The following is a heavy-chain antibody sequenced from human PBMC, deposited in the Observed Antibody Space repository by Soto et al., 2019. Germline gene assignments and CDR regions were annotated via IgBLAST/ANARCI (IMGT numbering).Heavy chain of an antibody. CDR3: TTDSYITSIIVRFDY. J-gene: IGHJ4*01. Sequence: EVHLVESGGGLVKPGGSLRLSCAASGFTFSNAWINWVRQTPGKGLEWVGRVKSKTDGGTTDFAAPVKGRFAISRDDSKNMVYLEMNSLKTEDTAIYYCTTDSYITSIIVRFDYWGHGTLVTVS. CDR1: GFTFSNAW. D-gene: IGHD3-22*01. V-gene: IGHV3-15*07. CDR2: VKSKTDGGTT.